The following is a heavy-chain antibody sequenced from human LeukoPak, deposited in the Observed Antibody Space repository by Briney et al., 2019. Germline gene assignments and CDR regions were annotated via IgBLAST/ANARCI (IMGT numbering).Heavy chain of an antibody. V-gene: IGHV4-4*07. Sequence: PSETLSLTCTVSGGSISSYYWSGIRQPAGKGLEWIGRIYTSGSTNYNPSLKSRVTMSVDTSKNQFSLKLSSVTAADTAVYYCAREKLRYCSSTSCSFFLGVWFDPWGQGTLVTVSS. D-gene: IGHD2-2*01. J-gene: IGHJ5*02. CDR3: AREKLRYCSSTSCSFFLGVWFDP. CDR1: GGSISSYY. CDR2: IYTSGST.